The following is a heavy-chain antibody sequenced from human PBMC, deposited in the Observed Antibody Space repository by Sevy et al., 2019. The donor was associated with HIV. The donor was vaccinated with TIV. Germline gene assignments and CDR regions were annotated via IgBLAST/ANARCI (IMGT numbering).Heavy chain of an antibody. CDR2: IIPIFGTA. J-gene: IGHJ4*02. Sequence: ASVKVSCKASGGTFSSYAISWVRQAPGQGLEWMGGIIPIFGTANYAQKFQGRVTITADESTSTAYMELSSLRSEDTAVYYCAREPRVEATGTTLADYIDYWGQGTLVTVSS. CDR1: GGTFSSYA. CDR3: AREPRVEATGTTLADYIDY. D-gene: IGHD1-7*01. V-gene: IGHV1-69*13.